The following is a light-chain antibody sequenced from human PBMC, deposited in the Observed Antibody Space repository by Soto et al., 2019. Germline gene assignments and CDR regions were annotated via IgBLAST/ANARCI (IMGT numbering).Light chain of an antibody. CDR3: TAWDDSLKGRV. CDR2: ADN. CDR1: NSNIGTNT. Sequence: QSVLTQPPSASEPPGQRVAISCSGSNSNIGTNTVNWYQQLPGTAPKLLIYADNQRPSGIPDRFSGSKSGTSASLAISGLQSDDEAHYYCTAWDDSLKGRVFGTGTKLTVL. J-gene: IGLJ1*01. V-gene: IGLV1-44*01.